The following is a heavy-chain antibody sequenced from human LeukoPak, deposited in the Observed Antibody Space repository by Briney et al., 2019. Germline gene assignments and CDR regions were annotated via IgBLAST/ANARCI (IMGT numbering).Heavy chain of an antibody. Sequence: SETLSLTCTVSGGSISSSGYFWAWIRQPPGKGLEWIGRIHYSGTTYYNPTLKSRVTISLDTSKNQFSLKLSSVTAADTAVYYCARRNDDAWGGYSTALDYWGQGTLVTVSS. CDR1: GGSISSSGYF. D-gene: IGHD3-3*01. CDR3: ARRNDDAWGGYSTALDY. V-gene: IGHV4-39*01. CDR2: IHYSGTT. J-gene: IGHJ4*02.